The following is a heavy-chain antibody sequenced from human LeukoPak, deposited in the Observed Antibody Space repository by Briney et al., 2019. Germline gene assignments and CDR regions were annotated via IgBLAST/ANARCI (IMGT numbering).Heavy chain of an antibody. Sequence: GGSLRLSCAASGFTFCSYGMHWVRQAPGKGLEWVAVISYDGSNKYYADSVKGRFTISRDNSKNTLYLQMNSLRAEDTAVYYCAKGQDYYDSSGYLTNYFDYWGQGTLVTVSS. CDR3: AKGQDYYDSSGYLTNYFDY. J-gene: IGHJ4*02. V-gene: IGHV3-30*18. CDR1: GFTFCSYG. D-gene: IGHD3-22*01. CDR2: ISYDGSNK.